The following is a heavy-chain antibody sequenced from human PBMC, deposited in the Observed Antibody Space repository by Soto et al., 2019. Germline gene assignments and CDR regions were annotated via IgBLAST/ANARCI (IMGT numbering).Heavy chain of an antibody. CDR3: ERNPYSSGSLGAAFAI. CDR1: GYSFTSYW. V-gene: IGHV5-51*01. CDR2: IYPGDSDT. J-gene: IGHJ3*02. Sequence: VDSLKISCKGSGYSFTSYWIGWVRQMPGKGLEWMGIIYPGDSDTRYSPSFQGQVTISADKSISTAYLQWSSLKASDTAMYYCERNPYSSGSLGAAFAIWGQGTMVTVSS. D-gene: IGHD3-22*01.